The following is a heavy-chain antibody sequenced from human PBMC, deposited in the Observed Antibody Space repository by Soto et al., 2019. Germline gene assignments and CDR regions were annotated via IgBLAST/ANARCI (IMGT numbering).Heavy chain of an antibody. CDR1: GYTFTSYD. J-gene: IGHJ4*02. CDR2: MNPFRGNA. Sequence: QVQLVQSGAEVKKPGASVRVSCKASGYTFTSYDIYWVRQATGQGLEWMGSMNPFRGNAVYTQKFQDRVTMTRDTSINTAYMEMSGLRSEDTAVYYCTRGQGNHWGQGSLVTVSS. CDR3: TRGQGNH. V-gene: IGHV1-8*01.